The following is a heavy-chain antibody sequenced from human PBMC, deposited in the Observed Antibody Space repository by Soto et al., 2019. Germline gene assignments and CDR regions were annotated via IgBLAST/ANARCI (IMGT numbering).Heavy chain of an antibody. D-gene: IGHD2-2*01. CDR2: IIPIFGIA. J-gene: IGHJ6*02. CDR3: AREDRDRETGLVPVAIAGMDV. CDR1: GGTFSRYS. Sequence: QVQLVQSGAEVKKPGSSVKVSCKASGGTFSRYSITWVRQAPGHGLEWIGRIIPIFGIASYAQKFQGRVTITADESTSTAYMELSSMRSDDPAVYYCAREDRDRETGLVPVAIAGMDVWGQGTTVTVSS. V-gene: IGHV1-69*08.